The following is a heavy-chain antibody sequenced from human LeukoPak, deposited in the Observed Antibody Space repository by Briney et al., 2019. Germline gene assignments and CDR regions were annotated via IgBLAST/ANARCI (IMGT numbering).Heavy chain of an antibody. CDR1: GFTFSSYG. Sequence: GGSLRLSCAASGFTFSSYGMHWVRQAPGKGLEWVAVISYDGSNKYYADSVKGRFTISRDNSKNTLYLQMNSLRAEDTAVYYCAKRSVAVAGIVDYWGQGTLVTVSS. V-gene: IGHV3-30*18. D-gene: IGHD6-19*01. J-gene: IGHJ4*02. CDR3: AKRSVAVAGIVDY. CDR2: ISYDGSNK.